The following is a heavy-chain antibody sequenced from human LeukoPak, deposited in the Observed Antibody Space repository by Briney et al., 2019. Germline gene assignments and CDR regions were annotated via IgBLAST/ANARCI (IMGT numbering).Heavy chain of an antibody. CDR2: IYPGDSDT. Sequence: GESLNIPCKGSGYRFTTYWIGWVRQLPGKGLEGMGIIYPGDSDTRYSPSFQGQVTISADKSISTAYLQWSSLKASDTAMYYCARRPMPSAGYYFDYWGQGTLVTVSS. J-gene: IGHJ4*02. CDR3: ARRPMPSAGYYFDY. D-gene: IGHD2-2*01. V-gene: IGHV5-51*01. CDR1: GYRFTTYW.